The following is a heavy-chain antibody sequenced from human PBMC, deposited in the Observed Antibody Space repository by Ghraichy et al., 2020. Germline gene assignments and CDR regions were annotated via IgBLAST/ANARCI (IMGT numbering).Heavy chain of an antibody. Sequence: GGSLRLSCAASGFTFSSYAMHWVRQAPGKGLEWVAVISYDGSNKYYADSVKGRFTISRDNSKNTLYLQMNSLRTEDTAVYYCARDYDSSGYYYGDIDYWGQGTLVTVSS. CDR2: ISYDGSNK. D-gene: IGHD3-22*01. V-gene: IGHV3-30*04. CDR3: ARDYDSSGYYYGDIDY. J-gene: IGHJ4*02. CDR1: GFTFSSYA.